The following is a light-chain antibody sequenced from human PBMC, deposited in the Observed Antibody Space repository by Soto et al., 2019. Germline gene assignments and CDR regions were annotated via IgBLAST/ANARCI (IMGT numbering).Light chain of an antibody. CDR1: QGIGIS. J-gene: IGKJ1*01. V-gene: IGKV1-27*01. CDR3: QKYDTVPVV. CDR2: ATS. Sequence: DIPMTQSPSSLSASVGDRVTITCRASQGIGISLAWFQQKPGKVPKLLIYATSSLLSGVPSRFSGSGSGTDFSFIINSLQSEDVAAYYCQKYDTVPVVFGQGTKVEIK.